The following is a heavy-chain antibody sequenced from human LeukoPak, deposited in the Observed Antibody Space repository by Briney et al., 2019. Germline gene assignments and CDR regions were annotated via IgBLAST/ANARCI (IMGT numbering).Heavy chain of an antibody. CDR3: ARVVDYQYYYMDV. CDR2: IYYSGST. J-gene: IGHJ6*03. CDR1: SGSIRSSSHF. D-gene: IGHD3-10*01. V-gene: IGHV4-39*07. Sequence: SETLSLTCTVSSGSIRSSSHFWGWIRQPPGKGLEWIGSIYYSGSTYYNATLKSRVTISVDTSKKQFSLKLSSVTAADTAVYYCARVVDYQYYYMDVWGVGTTVTVSS.